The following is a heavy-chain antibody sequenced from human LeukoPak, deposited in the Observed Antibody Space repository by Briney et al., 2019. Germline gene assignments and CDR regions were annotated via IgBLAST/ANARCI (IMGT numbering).Heavy chain of an antibody. CDR2: INPNSGGT. J-gene: IGHJ5*02. Sequence: ASVKVSCKASGYTFTGYYMHWVRQAPGQGLEWMGWINPNSGGTNYAQKFQGRVTMTRDMSISTAYMELSRLRSDDTAVYYCARDNDYYDSSGYYFNWFDPWGQGTLVTVSS. CDR3: ARDNDYYDSSGYYFNWFDP. CDR1: GYTFTGYY. D-gene: IGHD3-22*01. V-gene: IGHV1-2*02.